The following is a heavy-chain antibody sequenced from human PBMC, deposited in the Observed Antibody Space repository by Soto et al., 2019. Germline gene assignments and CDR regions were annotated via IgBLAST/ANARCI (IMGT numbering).Heavy chain of an antibody. V-gene: IGHV3-33*06. J-gene: IGHJ2*01. CDR2: IWYDGSEQ. CDR3: AKDWGTNGDGLLKGILGV. D-gene: IGHD7-27*01. Sequence: QVQLVESGGGVAQPGRSLRLSCTASGISFSQTAIHWVRQTPDKGLEWVAIIWYDGSEQYYADSVKGRFTISRDNSKKRVYLQMNSLRVADTSVYYWAKDWGTNGDGLLKGILGVWGRGTQVTVSS. CDR1: GISFSQTA.